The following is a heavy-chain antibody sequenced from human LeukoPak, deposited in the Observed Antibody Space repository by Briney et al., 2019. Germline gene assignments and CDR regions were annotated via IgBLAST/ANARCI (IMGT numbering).Heavy chain of an antibody. CDR3: AKLISPYDY. J-gene: IGHJ4*02. CDR1: GFTFSSYS. D-gene: IGHD5-24*01. V-gene: IGHV3-21*01. CDR2: ISSSSSYI. Sequence: GGSLRLSCAASGFTFSSYSMNWVRQAPGKGLEWVSSISSSSSYIYYADAVKGRFTISRDNSKNTLYLQMNSLRAEDTAIYYCAKLISPYDYWSQGALVTVSS.